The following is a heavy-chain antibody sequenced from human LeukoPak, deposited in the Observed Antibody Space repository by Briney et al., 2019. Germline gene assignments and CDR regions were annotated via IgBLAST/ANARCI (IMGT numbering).Heavy chain of an antibody. J-gene: IGHJ6*03. CDR1: GYSFTSYW. V-gene: IGHV5-51*01. D-gene: IGHD5-18*01. CDR2: IYPGDSDT. CDR3: ARHTSDTAMVPYYYYYYMDV. Sequence: GESLKISCKGSGYSFTSYWIGWVRQMPGKGLEWMGVIYPGDSDTRYSPSFQGQVTISADKSISTAYLQWSSLKASDTAMYYCARHTSDTAMVPYYYYYYMDVWGKETTVTVSS.